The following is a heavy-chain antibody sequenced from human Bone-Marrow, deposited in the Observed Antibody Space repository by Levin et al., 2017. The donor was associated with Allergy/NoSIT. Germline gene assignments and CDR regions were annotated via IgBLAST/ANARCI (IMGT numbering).Heavy chain of an antibody. Sequence: AGESLKISCAASGFTFSSYSMNWVRQAPGKGLEWVSSISSSSSYIYYADSVKGRFTISRDNAKNSLYLQMNSLRAEDTAVYYCAREYSSGPEAYWGQGTLVTVSS. D-gene: IGHD6-19*01. CDR1: GFTFSSYS. CDR3: AREYSSGPEAY. V-gene: IGHV3-21*01. CDR2: ISSSSSYI. J-gene: IGHJ4*02.